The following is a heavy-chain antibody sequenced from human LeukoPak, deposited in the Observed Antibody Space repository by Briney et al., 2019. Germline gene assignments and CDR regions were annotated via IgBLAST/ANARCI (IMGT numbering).Heavy chain of an antibody. CDR2: ISHDGTKK. V-gene: IGHV3-30-3*01. CDR3: VRDRIYRGSGSCLDY. CDR1: GLTFTGYA. Sequence: GGSLRLSCAASGLTFTGYAMHWVRQAPGKGLEWMAVISHDGTKKDYADSVKGRFTISRDSSNNALYLQMDSLRAEDTAVYYCVRDRIYRGSGSCLDYWGQGTLVTVSS. J-gene: IGHJ4*02. D-gene: IGHD3-10*01.